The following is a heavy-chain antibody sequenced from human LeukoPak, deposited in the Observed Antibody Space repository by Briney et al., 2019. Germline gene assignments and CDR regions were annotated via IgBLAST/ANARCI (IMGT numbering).Heavy chain of an antibody. J-gene: IGHJ4*02. CDR2: IKQDGSGK. CDR1: GFTFSNYW. CDR3: AKIGGRYNY. Sequence: GGSLRLSCAASGFTFSNYWVSWVRQAPGKGLEWVANIKQDGSGKYYVDSVKGRFTISRDNAKNSLFLQMNSLRAEDTAVYYCAKIGGRYNYWGQGTLVTVSS. D-gene: IGHD3-10*01. V-gene: IGHV3-7*03.